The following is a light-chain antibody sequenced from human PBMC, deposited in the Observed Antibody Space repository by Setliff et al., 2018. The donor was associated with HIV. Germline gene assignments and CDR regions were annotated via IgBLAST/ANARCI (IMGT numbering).Light chain of an antibody. J-gene: IGLJ2*01. Sequence: SVLAQPGSVSGSPGQSITISCTGTSSDVGGYNYVSWYQQHPGKAPNVVIYDVTNRPSGVSTRFSGSKSGNTASLTISGLQAEDEADYYCSSYSTSNSLVVFGGGTKVTVL. CDR1: SSDVGGYNY. CDR3: SSYSTSNSLVV. V-gene: IGLV2-14*03. CDR2: DVT.